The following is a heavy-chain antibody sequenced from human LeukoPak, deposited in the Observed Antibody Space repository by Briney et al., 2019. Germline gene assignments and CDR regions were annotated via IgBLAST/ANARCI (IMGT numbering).Heavy chain of an antibody. Sequence: GESLKISCKGSGYNFTSYWIGWVRPMPGKGLEWMGIIYPGDYDSRLSPSLQGQVTISADKSISTAYLQWNSLKASDTAMYYCARGHHVVVATATWASDAFDLWGQGTMVTVSS. CDR2: IYPGDYDS. J-gene: IGHJ3*01. CDR3: ARGHHVVVATATWASDAFDL. V-gene: IGHV5-51*01. CDR1: GYNFTSYW. D-gene: IGHD2-21*02.